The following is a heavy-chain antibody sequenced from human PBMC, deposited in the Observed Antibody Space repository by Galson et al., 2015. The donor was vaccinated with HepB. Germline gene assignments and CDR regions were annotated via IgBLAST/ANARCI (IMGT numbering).Heavy chain of an antibody. J-gene: IGHJ5*02. CDR1: GYTFTSYA. V-gene: IGHV1-3*01. D-gene: IGHD3-10*01. CDR2: INAGNGNT. CDR3: ARDRATMVRGVYEWFDP. Sequence: SVKVSCKASGYTFTSYAMHWVRQAPGQRLECMGWINAGNGNTKYSQKFQGRVTITRDTSASTAYMELSSLRSEDTAVYYCARDRATMVRGVYEWFDPWGQGTLVTVSS.